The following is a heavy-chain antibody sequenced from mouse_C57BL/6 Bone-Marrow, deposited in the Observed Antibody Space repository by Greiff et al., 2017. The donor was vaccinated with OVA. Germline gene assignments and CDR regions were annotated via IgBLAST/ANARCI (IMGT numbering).Heavy chain of an antibody. V-gene: IGHV5-12*01. D-gene: IGHD2-5*01. CDR1: GFTFSDYY. CDR2: ISNGGGST. J-gene: IGHJ2*01. CDR3: SNYVDYFDY. Sequence: EVQLQQSGGGLVQPGGSLKLSCAASGFTFSDYYMYWVRQTPEKRLEWVAYISNGGGSTYYPDTVKGRFTISRDNAKNTLYLQMSRLKSEDTAMYYCSNYVDYFDYWGQGTTLTVSS.